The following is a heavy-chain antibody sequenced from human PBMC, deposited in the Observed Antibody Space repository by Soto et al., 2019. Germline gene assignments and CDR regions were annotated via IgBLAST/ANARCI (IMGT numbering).Heavy chain of an antibody. CDR2: ISYDGSNK. CDR1: GFTVTSNG. D-gene: IGHD3-9*01. Sequence: GGSLRLSCGVSGFTVTSNGVSWVRQAPGKGLEWVAVISYDGSNKYYADSVKGRFTISRDNSKNTLYLQMNSLRAEDTAVYYCAKSYYDILTGLVYYYGMDVWGQGATVTVSS. CDR3: AKSYYDILTGLVYYYGMDV. V-gene: IGHV3-30*18. J-gene: IGHJ6*02.